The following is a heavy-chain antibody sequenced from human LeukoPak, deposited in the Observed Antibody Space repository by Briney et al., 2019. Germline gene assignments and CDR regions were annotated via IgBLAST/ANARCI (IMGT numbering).Heavy chain of an antibody. V-gene: IGHV1-46*01. CDR2: INPSGGST. CDR3: ARDRSGRNYYDSSGYCDY. D-gene: IGHD3-22*01. J-gene: IGHJ4*02. CDR1: GYTFTSYY. Sequence: ASVKVSCKASGYTFTSYYMHWVRQAPGQGLEWMGIINPSGGSTSYAQKFQGRVTMTRDTSTSTVYMELSSLRSEDTAVYYCARDRSGRNYYDSSGYCDYWGQGTLVTVSS.